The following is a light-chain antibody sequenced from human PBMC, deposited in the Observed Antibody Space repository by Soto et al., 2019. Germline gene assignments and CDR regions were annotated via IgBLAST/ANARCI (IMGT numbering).Light chain of an antibody. V-gene: IGLV2-14*01. J-gene: IGLJ2*01. Sequence: QSVLTQPASVYGSPGQSITISCTGTSSDVGGYNYVSWYQQHPGKAPKLMIYEVSNRPSGVSNRFSGSKSGNTASLTISGLQAEDEADYYCSSYTSSSPVVFGGGTKVTVL. CDR2: EVS. CDR3: SSYTSSSPVV. CDR1: SSDVGGYNY.